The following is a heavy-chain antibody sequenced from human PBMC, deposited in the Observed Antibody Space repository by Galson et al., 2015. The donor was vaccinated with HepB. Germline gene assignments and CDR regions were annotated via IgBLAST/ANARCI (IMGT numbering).Heavy chain of an antibody. D-gene: IGHD2-15*01. CDR2: ISSSSSTI. Sequence: SLRLSCAASGFTFSSYSMNWVRQAPGKGLEWVSYISSSSSTIYYADSVKGRFTISRDNAKNSLYLQMNSLRAEDTAVYYCARGSGNTDYWGQGTLVTVSS. CDR1: GFTFSSYS. V-gene: IGHV3-48*04. CDR3: ARGSGNTDY. J-gene: IGHJ4*02.